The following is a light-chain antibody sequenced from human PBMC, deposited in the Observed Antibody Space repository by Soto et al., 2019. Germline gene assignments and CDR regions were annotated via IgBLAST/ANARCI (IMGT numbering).Light chain of an antibody. CDR1: SSNIGAGYD. CDR2: GNS. CDR3: QSYDSSLSGYV. J-gene: IGLJ1*01. V-gene: IGLV1-40*01. Sequence: QSVLTQPPSVSGAPGQRVTISCTGSSSNIGAGYDVHWYQQLPGTAPKLLIYGNSNRPSGVPDRFSGSKSGTSASLAITGLQGEDGADHYCQSYDSSLSGYVFGTGTKLTVL.